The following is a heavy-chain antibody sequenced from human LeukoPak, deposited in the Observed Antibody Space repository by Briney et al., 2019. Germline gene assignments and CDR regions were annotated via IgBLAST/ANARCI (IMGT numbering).Heavy chain of an antibody. CDR3: ARDEYSYGYFWFDP. V-gene: IGHV3-11*04. Sequence: GGSLRLSCAASGFTFSDYYMSWIRQAPGKGLEWVSYISSSGSTIYYADSVKGRFTISRDNSKNTLYLQMNSLRAEDTAVYYCARDEYSYGYFWFDPWGQGTLVTVSS. J-gene: IGHJ5*02. CDR2: ISSSGSTI. D-gene: IGHD5-18*01. CDR1: GFTFSDYY.